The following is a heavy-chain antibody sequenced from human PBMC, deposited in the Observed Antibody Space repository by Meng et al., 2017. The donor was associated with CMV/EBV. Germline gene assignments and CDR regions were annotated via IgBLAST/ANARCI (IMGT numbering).Heavy chain of an antibody. V-gene: IGHV3-48*03. CDR3: ARDHCSSTSCYLLYYYYGMDV. Sequence: GESLKISCAASGFTFSSYEMNWVRQAPGKGLEWVSHISSSSSTIYYADSVKGRFTISRDNAKNSLYLQMNSLRAEDTAVYYCARDHCSSTSCYLLYYYYGMDVWGQGTTVTVSS. CDR1: GFTFSSYE. D-gene: IGHD2-2*01. J-gene: IGHJ6*02. CDR2: ISSSSSTI.